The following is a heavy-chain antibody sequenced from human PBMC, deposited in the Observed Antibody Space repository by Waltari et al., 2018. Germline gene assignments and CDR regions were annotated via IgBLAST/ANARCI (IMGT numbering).Heavy chain of an antibody. V-gene: IGHV3-7*01. D-gene: IGHD6-19*01. CDR3: ARDKGWQQFDY. J-gene: IGHJ4*02. Sequence: EVQLVESGGALVQPGGSLRLSWAVLGSTFSPSWLIGVRQAPGKGLQRVANIKEDGTQTYYMDSVKGRFTISRDNAKNSLYLQMNSLRAEDTAVYYCARDKGWQQFDYWGQGALVTVSS. CDR2: IKEDGTQT. CDR1: GSTFSPSW.